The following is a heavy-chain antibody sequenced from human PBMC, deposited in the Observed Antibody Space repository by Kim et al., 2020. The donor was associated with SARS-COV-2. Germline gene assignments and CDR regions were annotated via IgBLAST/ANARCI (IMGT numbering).Heavy chain of an antibody. J-gene: IGHJ5*02. CDR1: GGSISSGGYY. D-gene: IGHD3-10*01. Sequence: SETLSLTCTVSGGSISSGGYYWSWIRQHPGKGLEWIGYIYYSGSTYYNPSLKSRVTISVDTSKNQFSLKLSSVTAADTAVYYCAREGYYGSGSYSLGLDPWGQGTLVTVSS. CDR3: AREGYYGSGSYSLGLDP. CDR2: IYYSGST. V-gene: IGHV4-31*03.